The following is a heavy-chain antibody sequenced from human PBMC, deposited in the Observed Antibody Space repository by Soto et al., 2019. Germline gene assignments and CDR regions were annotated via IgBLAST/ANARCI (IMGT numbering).Heavy chain of an antibody. CDR1: VGSISSGGYF. V-gene: IGHV4-31*03. D-gene: IGHD2-15*01. J-gene: IGHJ4*02. Sequence: QVQLQESGPGLVKPSQTLSLTCSVSVGSISSGGYFWSWIRQHPGNGLEWIGYIFYSGSTFYNPSLQSRVTASVDTSKNQFSLKLTSVTAADTAVYYCARGDCSGGSCYYFDYWGQGTLVTVSS. CDR3: ARGDCSGGSCYYFDY. CDR2: IFYSGST.